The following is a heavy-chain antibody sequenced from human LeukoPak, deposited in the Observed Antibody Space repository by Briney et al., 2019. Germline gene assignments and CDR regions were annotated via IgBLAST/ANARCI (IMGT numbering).Heavy chain of an antibody. CDR1: GFTFDDYA. CDR2: IRWNSGSI. J-gene: IGHJ6*02. Sequence: GRSLRLSCAASGFTFDDYAMHWVRQAPGKGLEWVSGIRWNSGSIGYADSVKGRFTISRDNAKNSLYLQMNSLRAEDTALYYCAKEYCSSTSCYPYYYYYGMDVWGQGTTVTVSS. CDR3: AKEYCSSTSCYPYYYYYGMDV. V-gene: IGHV3-9*01. D-gene: IGHD2-2*01.